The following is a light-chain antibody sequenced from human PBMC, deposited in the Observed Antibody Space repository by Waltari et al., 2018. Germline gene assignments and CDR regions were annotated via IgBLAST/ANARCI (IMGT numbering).Light chain of an antibody. V-gene: IGKV3-20*01. CDR3: QQCGSAPYT. CDR1: QSVSSSY. J-gene: IGKJ2*01. Sequence: EIVLTQSPATLSLSPGDRATLSCRASQSVSSSYIAGYQQKPGQAPRLLIYASSTRATGIPERFSGSGSGTDFTLTISRLEPEDFAVFYCQQCGSAPYTFGQGTMLEIK. CDR2: ASS.